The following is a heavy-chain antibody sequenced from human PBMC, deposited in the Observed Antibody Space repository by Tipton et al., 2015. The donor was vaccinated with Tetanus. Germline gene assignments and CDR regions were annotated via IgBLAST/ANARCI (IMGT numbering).Heavy chain of an antibody. V-gene: IGHV4-34*01. J-gene: IGHJ4*02. Sequence: LSLTCAVSGGAFSGYLWSWIRQSPGKGLEWIGEINQSGSTIYNPSLKSRVTIAVDTFKRQFSMTLTSATAADTAVYYCARLREIVSRSGWAFDYWGQGILVTVSP. CDR1: GGAFSGYL. CDR2: INQSGST. CDR3: ARLREIVSRSGWAFDY. D-gene: IGHD5/OR15-5a*01.